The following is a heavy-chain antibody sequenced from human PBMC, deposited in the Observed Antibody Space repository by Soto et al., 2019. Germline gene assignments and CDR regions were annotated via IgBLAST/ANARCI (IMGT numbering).Heavy chain of an antibody. CDR2: ISAYNGNT. D-gene: IGHD3-3*01. Sequence: ASVKVSCKASGYTFTSYGISWVRQAPGQGLEWMGWISAYNGNTNYAQKLQGRVTMTTDTSTSTAYMELRSLRSDDTAVYYCARAHYDFWSGYYLDYYYGMDVWGQGTTVTVSS. J-gene: IGHJ6*02. V-gene: IGHV1-18*01. CDR3: ARAHYDFWSGYYLDYYYGMDV. CDR1: GYTFTSYG.